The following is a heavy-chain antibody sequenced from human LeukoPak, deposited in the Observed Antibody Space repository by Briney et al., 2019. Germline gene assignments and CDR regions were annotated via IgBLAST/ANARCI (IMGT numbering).Heavy chain of an antibody. J-gene: IGHJ1*01. V-gene: IGHV4-34*01. CDR3: ARGHSPVTTKVSYFQH. CDR1: GGSSSGYY. CDR2: ISHSGST. D-gene: IGHD4-17*01. Sequence: SETLSLTCAVYGGSSSGYYWSWIRQPPGKGLEWIGEISHSGSTNYNPSLKSRVTILVDTSKNQFSLKLSSVTAADTAVYYCARGHSPVTTKVSYFQHWGQGTLVTVSS.